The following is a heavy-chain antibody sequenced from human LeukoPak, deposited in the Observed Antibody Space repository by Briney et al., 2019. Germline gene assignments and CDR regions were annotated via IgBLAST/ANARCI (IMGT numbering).Heavy chain of an antibody. CDR3: AKDDAAGNDY. D-gene: IGHD6-13*01. Sequence: GGCLRLSCAASGFTFTSYAMSWVRQAPGKGLEWVSAISGSGGSTYYADSVKGRFTISRDNSKNTLYLQLNRLRAEDTTVYYFAKDDAAGNDYSGQGTLVTVSS. CDR1: GFTFTSYA. V-gene: IGHV3-23*01. J-gene: IGHJ4*02. CDR2: ISGSGGST.